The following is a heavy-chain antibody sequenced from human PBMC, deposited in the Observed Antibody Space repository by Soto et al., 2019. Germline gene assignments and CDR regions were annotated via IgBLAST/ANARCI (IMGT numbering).Heavy chain of an antibody. CDR3: AKGSSGWYSFGFDP. CDR1: GFTFSTYA. CDR2: LSGSGGST. J-gene: IGHJ5*02. Sequence: EVQRLESGGGLVQTGGSLRLSCVASGFTFSTYAMNWVRQAPGKGLEWVSALSGSGGSTFYADSVKGRFTISRDNSKNTLFLQMNSLRAEDTAVYYCAKGSSGWYSFGFDPWGQGTLVTVSS. D-gene: IGHD6-19*01. V-gene: IGHV3-23*01.